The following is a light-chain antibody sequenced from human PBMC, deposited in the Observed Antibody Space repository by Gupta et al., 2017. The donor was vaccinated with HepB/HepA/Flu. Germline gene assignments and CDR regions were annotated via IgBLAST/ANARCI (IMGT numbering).Light chain of an antibody. V-gene: IGLV1-47*01. J-gene: IGLJ3*02. CDR1: SSNIGSNY. CDR3: EAWDDSLSVNWV. CDR2: RNN. Sequence: QSVLTQPPSASGTPGQRVTISCSGSSSNIGSNYVYWYQQLPGTAPNLLIYRNNKRPSGVPDRFSGSKSGTSASVAISGLRSEEEADYYCEAWDDSLSVNWVFGGGTKLTVL.